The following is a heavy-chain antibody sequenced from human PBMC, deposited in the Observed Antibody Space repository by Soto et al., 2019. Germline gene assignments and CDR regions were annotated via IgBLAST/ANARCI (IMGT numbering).Heavy chain of an antibody. CDR2: IYYTGNT. V-gene: IGHV4-39*01. CDR3: VRAEMYAGEFTPNSDC. D-gene: IGHD2-8*01. Sequence: SETRSLTWTVSGDSLRSSYHYWGWIRQLPGKGLEWIGSIYYTGNTYYNPSLKSRVSISVDMATNEISLRLRAESVADTAVYYCVRAEMYAGEFTPNSDCWGQGTLVTVSA. J-gene: IGHJ4*02. CDR1: GDSLRSSYHY.